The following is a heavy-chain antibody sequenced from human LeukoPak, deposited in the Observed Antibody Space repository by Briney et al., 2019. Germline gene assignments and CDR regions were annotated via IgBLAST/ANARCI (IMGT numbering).Heavy chain of an antibody. J-gene: IGHJ6*02. V-gene: IGHV3-23*01. Sequence: GGSLRHSSAASGVSFCRSAMIWVRPSPGEGGGCGSAFCGSGTSTIYAVSVKGRFTISRDNSKNTLYLQMNSLRAEDTAVYYCAKTSQGHPPYYCSRDVWGQGTTVTVSS. CDR1: GVSFCRSA. CDR2: FCGSGTST. CDR3: AKTSQGHPPYYCSRDV.